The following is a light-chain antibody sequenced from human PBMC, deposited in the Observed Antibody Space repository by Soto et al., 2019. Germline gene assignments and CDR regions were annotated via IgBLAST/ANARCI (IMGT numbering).Light chain of an antibody. J-gene: IGKJ2*01. CDR1: QRLLHSNGNIF. V-gene: IGKV2-28*01. Sequence: EIVMTQSPPSLTVTPGEPASISCSSSQRLLHSNGNIFLDWYLQKPGQSPQLLIYLGFNRASGVSARVSGSAAGRDFTLKISRVEAEGAGVYYCMQALQAPYTLGQWTKREIK. CDR2: LGF. CDR3: MQALQAPYT.